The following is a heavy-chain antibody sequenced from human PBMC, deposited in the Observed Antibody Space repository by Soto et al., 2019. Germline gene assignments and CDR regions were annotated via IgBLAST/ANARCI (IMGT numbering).Heavy chain of an antibody. CDR3: ARAVSIINGILDY. V-gene: IGHV4-28*03. CDR2: IFYTGTT. CDR1: GYSISSDNW. D-gene: IGHD2-15*01. Sequence: SETLSLTCAVPGYSISSDNWWGWIRQPPGKGLEWIGYIFYTGTTYYNLSLKSRVTMSVDTAKDQFSLKLSSVTAADTAVYYCARAVSIINGILDYWGQGTLVTVSS. J-gene: IGHJ4*02.